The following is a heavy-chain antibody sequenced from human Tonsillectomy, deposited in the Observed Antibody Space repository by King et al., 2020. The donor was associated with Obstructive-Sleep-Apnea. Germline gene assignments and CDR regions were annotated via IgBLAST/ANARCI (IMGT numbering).Heavy chain of an antibody. Sequence: QLVQSGAEVKKPGASVKVSCKASGYTFTSYSINWVRQAPGQGLEWLGWISVYNGNRNYAKKLQGRVTMTTEPSTSTAYMELRDLTSDDSAVYYCAREVCSTSCYDYYYGMDVWGQGTTVTVSS. J-gene: IGHJ6*02. D-gene: IGHD2-2*01. V-gene: IGHV1-18*04. CDR2: ISVYNGNR. CDR1: GYTFTSYS. CDR3: AREVCSTSCYDYYYGMDV.